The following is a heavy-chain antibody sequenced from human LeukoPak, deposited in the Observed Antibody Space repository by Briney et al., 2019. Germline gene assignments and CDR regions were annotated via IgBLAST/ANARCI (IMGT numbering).Heavy chain of an antibody. CDR2: INHSGST. Sequence: SETLSLTCAVYGGSFSGYYWSWIRQPPGKGLEWIGEINHSGSTNYNPSLKSRVTISVDTSKNQFSLKLSSVTAADTAVYYCARVIQLSSGGADYWGQGTLVTVSA. CDR3: ARVIQLSSGGADY. D-gene: IGHD5-18*01. CDR1: GGSFSGYY. V-gene: IGHV4-34*01. J-gene: IGHJ4*02.